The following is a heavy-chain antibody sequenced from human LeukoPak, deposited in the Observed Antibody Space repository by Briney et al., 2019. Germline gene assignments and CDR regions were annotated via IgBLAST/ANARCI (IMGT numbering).Heavy chain of an antibody. CDR3: ARDFTTPHTYYYYMDV. V-gene: IGHV1-2*02. CDR1: GYTFTGYD. J-gene: IGHJ6*03. Sequence: ASVKVSCKASGYTFTGYDIHWVRQTPGQGLQWMGWINPNSGGTNYAQKFQGRVTLTRDTSISTAYMELSRLRSDDTAVYYCARDFTTPHTYYYYMDVWGKGTTVTVSS. D-gene: IGHD1-1*01. CDR2: INPNSGGT.